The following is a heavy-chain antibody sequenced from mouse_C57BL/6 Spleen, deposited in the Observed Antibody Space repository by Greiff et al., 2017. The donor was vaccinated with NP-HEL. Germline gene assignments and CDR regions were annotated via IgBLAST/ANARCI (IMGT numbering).Heavy chain of an antibody. J-gene: IGHJ4*01. CDR3: ARSAGRGMDY. Sequence: QVHVKQPGAELVKPGASVKLSCKASGYTFTSYWMHWVKQRPGQGLEWIGMIHPNSGSTNYNEKFKSKATLTVDKSSSTAYMQLSSLTSEDSAVYYCARSAGRGMDYWGQGTSVTVSS. V-gene: IGHV1-64*01. CDR2: IHPNSGST. CDR1: GYTFTSYW. D-gene: IGHD4-1*01.